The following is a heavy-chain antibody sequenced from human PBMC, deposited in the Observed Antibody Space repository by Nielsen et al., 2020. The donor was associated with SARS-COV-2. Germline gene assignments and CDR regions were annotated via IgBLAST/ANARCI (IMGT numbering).Heavy chain of an antibody. V-gene: IGHV3-23*01. CDR1: EFNFRSFA. Sequence: GGSLRLSCEASEFNFRSFAMTWVRQAPGKGLEWVSDISNGGSSTFYADSVMGRVTISRDNFKNTLYLQMNSLRVEDTAIYYCAKARGNWGDSFDYWGQGSLVTVSS. D-gene: IGHD7-27*01. J-gene: IGHJ4*02. CDR2: ISNGGSST. CDR3: AKARGNWGDSFDY.